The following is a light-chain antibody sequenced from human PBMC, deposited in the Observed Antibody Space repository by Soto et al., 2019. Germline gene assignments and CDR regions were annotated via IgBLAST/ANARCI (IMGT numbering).Light chain of an antibody. Sequence: DIQMTQSPSTLSASLGDRVTITCRASQTVNAWLAWYQHKPGKAPKPLIYAASILESGVPARFSGSGSGTEFILTISSLQPDDVGTYYCQQYNTHSGTFGQGTKVDIK. J-gene: IGKJ1*01. CDR2: AAS. CDR3: QQYNTHSGT. V-gene: IGKV1-5*01. CDR1: QTVNAW.